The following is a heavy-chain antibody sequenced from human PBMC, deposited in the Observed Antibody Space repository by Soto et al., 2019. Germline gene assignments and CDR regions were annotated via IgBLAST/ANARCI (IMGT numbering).Heavy chain of an antibody. V-gene: IGHV3-21*01. Sequence: EVQLVESGGGLVKPGGSLRLSCAASGFTFSSYSMNWVRQAPGKGLEWVSSISSSSSYIYYADSVKGRFTISRDNAKNALYLQSNSLRAEDTAVYYWSSLGSLAGYYYYYGMDVWGQGTTVTVSS. CDR2: ISSSSSYI. D-gene: IGHD6-19*01. CDR3: SSLGSLAGYYYYYGMDV. J-gene: IGHJ6*02. CDR1: GFTFSSYS.